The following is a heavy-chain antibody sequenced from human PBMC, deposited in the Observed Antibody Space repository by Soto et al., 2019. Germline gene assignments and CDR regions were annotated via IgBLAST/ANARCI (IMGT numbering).Heavy chain of an antibody. CDR1: GYTFTNFG. CDR3: ARGGTSIDY. CDR2: ISAYNGNT. V-gene: IGHV1-18*01. D-gene: IGHD3-16*01. J-gene: IGHJ4*02. Sequence: QVQLVQSGAEVKKPGASVKVSCKASGYTFTNFGISWVRQAPGQGLEWMGWISAYNGNTNYAQKFQGRVTMTTDTSTSRAYMEVRSRRFDDTAVYYCARGGTSIDYWGQGTLVTVSS.